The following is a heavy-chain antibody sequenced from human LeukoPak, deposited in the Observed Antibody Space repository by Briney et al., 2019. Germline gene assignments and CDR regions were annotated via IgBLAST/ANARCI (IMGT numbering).Heavy chain of an antibody. J-gene: IGHJ4*02. Sequence: SETLSPTCTVSGGSISSDYWSWIRQPPGKGLEWIGYISYSGSTNYNPSLKSRVTISVDTSKNQFSLKLTSVTAADTAVYYCAREAVSGWYDYFDSWGQGTLVTVSS. CDR3: AREAVSGWYDYFDS. V-gene: IGHV4-59*12. CDR1: GGSISSDY. D-gene: IGHD6-19*01. CDR2: ISYSGST.